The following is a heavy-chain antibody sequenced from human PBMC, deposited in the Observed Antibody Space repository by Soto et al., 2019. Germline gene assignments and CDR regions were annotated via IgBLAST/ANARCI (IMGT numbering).Heavy chain of an antibody. J-gene: IGHJ4*02. V-gene: IGHV1-69*02. CDR1: GGTFSSYT. CDR2: IIPILGIP. D-gene: IGHD2-21*02. CDR3: ARMSGYCGGDCSTRDY. Sequence: QVQLVQSGAEVKKPGSSVKVSCKASGGTFSSYTISWVRQAPGQGLEWMGRIIPILGIPNYAQKFQGRVTITEDKSTGTAYMELRSLRSEDTAVYYCARMSGYCGGDCSTRDYWGQGTLVTVSS.